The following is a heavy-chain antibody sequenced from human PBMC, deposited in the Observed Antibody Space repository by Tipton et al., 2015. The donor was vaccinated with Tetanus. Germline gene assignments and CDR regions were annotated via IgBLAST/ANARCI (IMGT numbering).Heavy chain of an antibody. CDR3: ARSTGSGNYFDN. CDR1: SGSIDSYY. J-gene: IGHJ4*02. Sequence: TLSLTCTVSSGSIDSYYWSWIRQPPGKGLEWIGYISYSGSSEYNPSLKSRVTVSEDTSKSQFSLKLSSATAADTAVYYCARSTGSGNYFDNWGQGILVAVSS. V-gene: IGHV4-59*01. CDR2: ISYSGSS. D-gene: IGHD3-10*01.